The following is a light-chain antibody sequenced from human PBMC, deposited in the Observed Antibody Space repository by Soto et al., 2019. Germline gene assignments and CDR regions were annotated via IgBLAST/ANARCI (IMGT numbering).Light chain of an antibody. Sequence: EIVLTQSPVTLSLSPGERATLSCRASQSVNSYLGWYQQKRGQPPRLLIYDASKRAAGVPARFSGGGSGTDFTLTISSLEPDDFAIYFCQQRTSSLTFGGGTKVEI. CDR1: QSVNSY. J-gene: IGKJ4*01. CDR2: DAS. CDR3: QQRTSSLT. V-gene: IGKV3-11*01.